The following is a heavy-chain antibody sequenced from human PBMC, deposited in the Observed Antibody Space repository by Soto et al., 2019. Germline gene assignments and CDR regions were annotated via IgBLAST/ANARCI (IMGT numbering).Heavy chain of an antibody. Sequence: EVQLVESGGGLVQPGGSLRLSCAASGFTFSSYWMHWVRQAPGKGLVWVSRINSDGSSTDYADSVKGRFTISRDNAKNALYLPMPSLRAEDTAVYYFATDGGTYADSWGQGTLVPVSS. D-gene: IGHD1-26*01. V-gene: IGHV3-74*01. J-gene: IGHJ4*02. CDR2: INSDGSST. CDR1: GFTFSSYW. CDR3: ATDGGTYADS.